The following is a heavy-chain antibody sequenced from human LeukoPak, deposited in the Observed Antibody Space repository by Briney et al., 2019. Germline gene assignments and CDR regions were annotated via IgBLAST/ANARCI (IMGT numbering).Heavy chain of an antibody. V-gene: IGHV3-30*04. D-gene: IGHD3-9*01. CDR3: TASRYFDFYVDY. J-gene: IGHJ4*02. CDR2: ISSDGSIK. CDR1: GFTFSTYA. Sequence: GGSLRLSCAASGFTFSTYAMHWVRQAPGKGLEWVAIISSDGSIKYYADSVKGRFTISRDNSRNTLYLQMNSLTTADTAVYFCTASRYFDFYVDYWGQGTLVTVSS.